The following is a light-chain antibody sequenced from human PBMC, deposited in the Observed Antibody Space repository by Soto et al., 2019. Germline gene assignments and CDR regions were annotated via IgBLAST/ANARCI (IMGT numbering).Light chain of an antibody. J-gene: IGKJ4*01. Sequence: EVVMTQSPGTLSASPGDRVSLSCRASQNVNTNLVWYQHKPGQAPGTLLYGASSRARGVPARFSGSGSGTDFTLTISSLQSEDFAIYYCQQYGNWPPLTFGGGTKLEIK. CDR2: GAS. V-gene: IGKV3-15*01. CDR3: QQYGNWPPLT. CDR1: QNVNTN.